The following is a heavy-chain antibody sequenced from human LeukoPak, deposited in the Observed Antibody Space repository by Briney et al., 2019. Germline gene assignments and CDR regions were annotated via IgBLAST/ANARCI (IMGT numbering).Heavy chain of an antibody. CDR3: ARRLTQYDCFDP. V-gene: IGHV6-1*01. Sequence: SQTLSLTCAISGDTASINSVTRNWTRQSPSRDLEWLGRTYYRSTWYNDYAVSVRGRITVNPDTSKNQFSLHLNSVTPEDTAVYYCARRLTQYDCFDPWGQGILVTVSS. D-gene: IGHD2-2*01. J-gene: IGHJ5*02. CDR1: GDTASINSVT. CDR2: TYYRSTWYN.